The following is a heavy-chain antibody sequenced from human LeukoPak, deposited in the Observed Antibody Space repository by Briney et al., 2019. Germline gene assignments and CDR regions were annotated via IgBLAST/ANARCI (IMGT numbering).Heavy chain of an antibody. CDR2: ISYDGSNK. D-gene: IGHD2-15*01. V-gene: IGHV3-30-3*01. CDR3: ARGYCSGGSCYSADYYYYYGMDV. Sequence: GGSLRLSCAASGFTFSSYAMHWVRQAPGKGLEWVAVISYDGSNKYYADSVKGRFTISRDNSKNTLYLQMNSLRAEDTAVYYCARGYCSGGSCYSADYYYYYGMDVWGQGTTVTVSS. J-gene: IGHJ6*02. CDR1: GFTFSSYA.